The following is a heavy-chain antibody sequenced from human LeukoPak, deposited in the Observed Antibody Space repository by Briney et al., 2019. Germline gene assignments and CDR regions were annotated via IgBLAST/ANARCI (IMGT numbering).Heavy chain of an antibody. V-gene: IGHV4-31*03. J-gene: IGHJ4*02. D-gene: IGHD6-19*01. Sequence: SETLSLTCTVSGGSISSGGYYWSWIRQHPGKGLEWIGDIYYSGSTYYNPSLKSRVTISVDTSKNQFSLKLSSVTAADTAVYYCARTGYSSGADYWGQGTLVTVSS. CDR3: ARTGYSSGADY. CDR2: IYYSGST. CDR1: GGSISSGGYY.